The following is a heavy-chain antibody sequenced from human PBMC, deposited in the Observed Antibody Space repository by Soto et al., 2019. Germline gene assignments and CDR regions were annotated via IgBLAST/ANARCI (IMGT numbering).Heavy chain of an antibody. J-gene: IGHJ5*02. Sequence: GASVKVSCKASGGTFSSYAISWVRQAPGQGLEWMGGIIPIFGTANYAQKFQGRVTITADESTSTAYMELSSLRSEDTAVYYCARDEDYRYNWFDPWGQGTLVTVSS. D-gene: IGHD4-4*01. CDR2: IIPIFGTA. V-gene: IGHV1-69*13. CDR1: GGTFSSYA. CDR3: ARDEDYRYNWFDP.